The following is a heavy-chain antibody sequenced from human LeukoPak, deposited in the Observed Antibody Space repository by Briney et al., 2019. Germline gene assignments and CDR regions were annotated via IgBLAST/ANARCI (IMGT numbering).Heavy chain of an antibody. Sequence: GGSLRLSSAASALTVFVNYMSWVRQAPGKGLEVGLVIYSSGSTYEAESVKVRFTISRDNSKNMLYLQMNSLRAEDTAVYYCASYYYASGSPINWGQGTLVTVSS. CDR1: ALTVFVNY. CDR2: IYSSGST. CDR3: ASYYYASGSPIN. V-gene: IGHV3-66*01. D-gene: IGHD3-10*01. J-gene: IGHJ4*02.